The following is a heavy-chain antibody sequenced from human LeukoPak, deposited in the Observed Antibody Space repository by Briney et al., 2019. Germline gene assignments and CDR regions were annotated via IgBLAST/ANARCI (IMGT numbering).Heavy chain of an antibody. Sequence: PSETLSLTCTVSGYSISSGYYWGWIRQPPGKGLEWIGSIYHSGSTYYNPSLKSRVTISVDTSKNQFSLKLSSVTAADTAVYYCAMGAMASWFDPWGQGTLVTVSS. CDR1: GYSISSGYY. CDR2: IYHSGST. J-gene: IGHJ5*02. D-gene: IGHD1-26*01. V-gene: IGHV4-38-2*02. CDR3: AMGAMASWFDP.